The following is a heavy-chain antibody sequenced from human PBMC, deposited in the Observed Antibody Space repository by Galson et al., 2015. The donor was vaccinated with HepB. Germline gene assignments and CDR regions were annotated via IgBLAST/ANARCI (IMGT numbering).Heavy chain of an antibody. CDR2: IRSKAYGGTT. CDR3: TRAGLSSVTWGGAQRY. J-gene: IGHJ4*02. CDR1: GFTFGDYV. Sequence: SLRLSCAASGFTFGDYVMSWFRQAPGKGLEWVGFIRSKAYGGTTEYAASVKGRFSISRDDSKSIAYLQMYSLKTEDTAVYYCTRAGLSSVTWGGAQRYWGQGTLVTVSS. D-gene: IGHD4-17*01. V-gene: IGHV3-49*03.